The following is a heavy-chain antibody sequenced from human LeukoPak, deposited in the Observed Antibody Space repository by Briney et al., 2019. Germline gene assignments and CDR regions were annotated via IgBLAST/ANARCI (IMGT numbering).Heavy chain of an antibody. CDR2: IYYSGST. Sequence: PSETLSLTCTVSGGSISSYYWSWVRQPPGKGLEWIGYIYYSGSTNYNPSLKSRVTISVDTSKNQFSLKLSSVTAADTAVYYCARVITAAGPDRVFYYYYYMDVWGKGTTVTISS. D-gene: IGHD6-13*01. V-gene: IGHV4-59*01. J-gene: IGHJ6*03. CDR1: GGSISSYY. CDR3: ARVITAAGPDRVFYYYYYMDV.